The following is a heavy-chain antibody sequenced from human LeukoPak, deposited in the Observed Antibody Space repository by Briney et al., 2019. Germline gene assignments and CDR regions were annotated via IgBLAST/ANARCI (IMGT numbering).Heavy chain of an antibody. CDR2: ISYDGSNK. CDR3: AKDLAGCCSSTSCSGFDY. CDR1: GFTFSSYG. Sequence: GGSLRLSCAASGFTFSSYGMHWVRQAPGKGLEWVAVISYDGSNKYYADSVKGRFTISRDNSKNTLYLQMNSLRAEDTAVYYCAKDLAGCCSSTSCSGFDYWGQGTLVTVSS. V-gene: IGHV3-30*18. D-gene: IGHD2-2*01. J-gene: IGHJ4*02.